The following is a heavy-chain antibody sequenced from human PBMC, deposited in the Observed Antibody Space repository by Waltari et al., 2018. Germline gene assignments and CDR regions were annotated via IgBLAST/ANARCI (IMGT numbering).Heavy chain of an antibody. J-gene: IGHJ4*02. CDR1: GFTFNTSG. V-gene: IGHV3-33*01. CDR3: ARDLVLAAGTRDY. Sequence: QVQLVESGGGVVQPGRSLSLSCAASGFTFNTSGMHWVRQAPGKGLEWVAIIWSDGNTKYYADSVRGRFTISRDNSKNTLFLQMNSLRAEDTAVYYCARDLVLAAGTRDYWGQGTLVVVSS. CDR2: IWSDGNTK. D-gene: IGHD6-13*01.